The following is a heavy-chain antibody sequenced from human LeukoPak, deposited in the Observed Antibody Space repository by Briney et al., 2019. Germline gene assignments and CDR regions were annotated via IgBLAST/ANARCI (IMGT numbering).Heavy chain of an antibody. CDR2: ISSSSSTI. J-gene: IGHJ3*02. Sequence: GGSLRLSSAASGFPFSSYSMNWVRQAPGKGLAWVSYISSSSSTIYYADSVKGRFTISRDNAKNSLYLQMNSLRAEDTAVYYCARDRGYSYGPDAFDIWGQGTMVTVSS. V-gene: IGHV3-48*01. CDR3: ARDRGYSYGPDAFDI. CDR1: GFPFSSYS. D-gene: IGHD5-18*01.